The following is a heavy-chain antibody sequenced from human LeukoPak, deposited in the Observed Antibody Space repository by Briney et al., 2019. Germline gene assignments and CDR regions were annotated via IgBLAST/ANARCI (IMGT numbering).Heavy chain of an antibody. CDR3: ARDLWFGGVGYGMDV. Sequence: SETLSLTCTVSGVSISSGGYYWSWIRQHPGKGLEWIGYIYYSGSTYYNPSLKSRVTISVDTSKNQFSLKLSSVTAADTAVYYCARDLWFGGVGYGMDVWGQGTTVTVSS. CDR2: IYYSGST. CDR1: GVSISSGGYY. J-gene: IGHJ6*02. V-gene: IGHV4-31*03. D-gene: IGHD3-10*01.